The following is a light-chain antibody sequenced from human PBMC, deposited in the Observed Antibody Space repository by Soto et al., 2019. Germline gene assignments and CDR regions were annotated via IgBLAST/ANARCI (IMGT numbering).Light chain of an antibody. Sequence: AIRMTQSPSSLSASTGDRVTITCRASQGISSYLAWYQQKPGKAPKLLIYAASTLQSGVPSRFSGSGSGTYVTLTISCLQSEDFATYYCQQYYSYPITFGPGTKVDIK. CDR3: QQYYSYPIT. CDR1: QGISSY. J-gene: IGKJ3*01. V-gene: IGKV1-8*01. CDR2: AAS.